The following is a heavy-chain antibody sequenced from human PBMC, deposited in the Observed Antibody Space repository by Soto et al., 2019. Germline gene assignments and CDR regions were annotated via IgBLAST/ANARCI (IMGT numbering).Heavy chain of an antibody. D-gene: IGHD3-10*01. Sequence: AVGSLRLSCTSSVFTFGDHAVSCVRHSPGKWLEWVGYIRSRNYGGTTEYAASVKGRITISRDDSKSVANLQMNSLTTEDTAVYYCTTSPLGVDAFDIWGQGTMVTVSS. J-gene: IGHJ3*02. CDR1: VFTFGDHA. V-gene: IGHV3-49*04. CDR2: IRSRNYGGTT. CDR3: TTSPLGVDAFDI.